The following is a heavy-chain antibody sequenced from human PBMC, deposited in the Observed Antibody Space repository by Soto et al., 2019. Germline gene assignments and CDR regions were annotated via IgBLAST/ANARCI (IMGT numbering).Heavy chain of an antibody. D-gene: IGHD3-22*01. CDR2: IKQDGSEK. CDR3: AREGSIYDSSGYYYLD. J-gene: IGHJ4*02. CDR1: GFTFSSYW. V-gene: IGHV3-7*01. Sequence: GGSLRLSCAASGFTFSSYWMSWVRQAPGKGLEWVANIKQDGSEKYYVDSVKGRFTISRDNAKNSLYLQMNSLRAEDTAVYYCAREGSIYDSSGYYYLDWGQGTLVTVSS.